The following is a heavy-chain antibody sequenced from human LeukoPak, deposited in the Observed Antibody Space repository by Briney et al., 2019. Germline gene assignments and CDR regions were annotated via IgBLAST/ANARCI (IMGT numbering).Heavy chain of an antibody. J-gene: IGHJ3*02. CDR2: ISYDGSDK. Sequence: GGSLRLSCAASGFTFSNYAMHWVRQAPGKGLEWVAVISYDGSDKYYADSVKGRFSISRDNSKNTLYLQMNSLRAEDTAVYYCARGAGGDADAFDIWGQGTMVTVSS. D-gene: IGHD2-21*02. CDR1: GFTFSNYA. V-gene: IGHV3-30*14. CDR3: ARGAGGDADAFDI.